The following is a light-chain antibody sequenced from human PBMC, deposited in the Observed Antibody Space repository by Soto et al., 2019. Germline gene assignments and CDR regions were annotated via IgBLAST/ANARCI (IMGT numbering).Light chain of an antibody. V-gene: IGKV1-9*01. CDR1: QGLSSD. J-gene: IGKJ5*01. CDR3: QQLNSYAIT. CDR2: AAS. Sequence: DIQLTQSPSFLSASVGDRVTITCRASQGLSSDLAWYQQKPGKAPKLLIYAASTLQSGVPSRFSGSGSGTEFTRTISSLQPEDFATYYCQQLNSYAITFGQGTRLEIK.